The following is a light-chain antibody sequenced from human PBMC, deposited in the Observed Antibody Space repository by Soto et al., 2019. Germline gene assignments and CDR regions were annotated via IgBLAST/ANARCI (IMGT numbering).Light chain of an antibody. CDR1: KLGDKY. J-gene: IGLJ1*01. V-gene: IGLV3-1*01. Sequence: SYELTQPPSVSVSPGQTASITCSGDKLGDKYASWYQQKPGQSPVLVIYQDTKRPSGIPERFSGSNSGNTATLTISGTQAMDEADYYCQAWDSRGVFGTGTKLTVL. CDR2: QDT. CDR3: QAWDSRGV.